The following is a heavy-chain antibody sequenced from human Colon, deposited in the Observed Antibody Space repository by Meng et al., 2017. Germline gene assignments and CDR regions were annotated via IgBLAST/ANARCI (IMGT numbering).Heavy chain of an antibody. J-gene: IGHJ5*02. CDR3: ARVNGDFDEAWFDP. V-gene: IGHV4-61*03. CDR1: GASVSSDSHY. D-gene: IGHD4-17*01. CDR2: IYYTGNT. Sequence: QGRLQEPGPGLVRPSETLSLTCTVSGASVSSDSHYWSWIRQSPGKGLEWIGYIYYTGNTNYNPSLASRVSMSLDTSKNHFSLHLTSVTAADTAIYYCARVNGDFDEAWFDPWGQGTLVTVSS.